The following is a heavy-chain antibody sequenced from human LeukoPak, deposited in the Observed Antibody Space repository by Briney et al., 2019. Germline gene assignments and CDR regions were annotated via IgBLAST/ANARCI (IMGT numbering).Heavy chain of an antibody. CDR1: GFSFNNHA. J-gene: IGHJ4*02. V-gene: IGHV3-23*01. Sequence: GGSLRLSCAASGFSFNNHAMNWVRQAPGKGLEWVSTISVSGDSTFYADSVQGRFTISRDTSRNSLPLHMNSLSAEDTAVYFCARRGGRNGWGDFDYWGQGTLVTVSS. CDR3: ARRGGRNGWGDFDY. D-gene: IGHD3-10*01. CDR2: ISVSGDST.